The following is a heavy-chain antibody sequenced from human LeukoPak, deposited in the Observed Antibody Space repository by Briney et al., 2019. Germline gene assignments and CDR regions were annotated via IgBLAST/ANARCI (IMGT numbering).Heavy chain of an antibody. Sequence: PGGSLRLSCVVSGFSFSTYDMGWVRQTPGKGLEWLSAISTTGGYTEDADSVKGRFTISRYNSQNTLLLQMHSLRAEDTAVYYCAKKPATIKFPFDIWGQGTLVTVSP. CDR2: ISTTGGYT. D-gene: IGHD5-24*01. J-gene: IGHJ4*02. CDR3: AKKPATIKFPFDI. V-gene: IGHV3-23*01. CDR1: GFSFSTYD.